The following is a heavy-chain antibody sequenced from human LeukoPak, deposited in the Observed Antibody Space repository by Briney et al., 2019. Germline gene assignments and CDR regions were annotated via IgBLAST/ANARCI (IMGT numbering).Heavy chain of an antibody. Sequence: GRSLRLSCAASGFTFSSYGMHWVRQAPGKGLEGVAVIWYDGSNKYYADSVKGRFTISRDNSKNTLYLQMNSLRAEDTAVYYCARDEDDFWSGYTSVLDPWGQGTLVTVSS. V-gene: IGHV3-33*01. CDR2: IWYDGSNK. CDR3: ARDEDDFWSGYTSVLDP. CDR1: GFTFSSYG. J-gene: IGHJ5*02. D-gene: IGHD3-3*01.